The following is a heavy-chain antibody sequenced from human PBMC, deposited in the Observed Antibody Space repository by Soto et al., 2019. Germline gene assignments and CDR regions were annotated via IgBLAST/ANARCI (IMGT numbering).Heavy chain of an antibody. J-gene: IGHJ4*02. CDR3: TRGPRPISTGTGAY. CDR1: GFIFKMYW. CDR2: IYNDGTYS. D-gene: IGHD3-10*01. Sequence: GSLRLSCAASGFIFKMYWMHWVRQSPGKGLVWISRIYNDGTYSDYADSVRGRFTISRDNVNDTLYLQMNNLRAEDSGLYYCTRGPRPISTGTGAYWGQGTQVTVSS. V-gene: IGHV3-74*01.